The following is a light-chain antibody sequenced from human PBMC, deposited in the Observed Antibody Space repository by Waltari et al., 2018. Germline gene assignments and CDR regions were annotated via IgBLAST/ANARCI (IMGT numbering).Light chain of an antibody. J-gene: IGKJ1*01. CDR2: GAS. CDR1: QSVTRA. CDR3: QHYLRLPVT. V-gene: IGKV3-20*01. Sequence: EMMLTQSPGTLSLSLGESATLSCRTSQSVTRALAWYQQKPGQAPRLLIYGASNRATGIPDRFSGSGSGTDFSLTISSLEPEDFAVYYCQHYLRLPVTFGQGTKVEVK.